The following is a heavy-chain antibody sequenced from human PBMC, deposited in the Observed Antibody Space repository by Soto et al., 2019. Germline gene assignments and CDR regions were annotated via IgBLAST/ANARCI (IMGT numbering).Heavy chain of an antibody. CDR1: GGSIRSSSYY. J-gene: IGHJ6*02. CDR2: IYYSGST. CDR3: ARRLYYDSSGFEGGGMDV. Sequence: SEPLSLTCIVSGGSIRSSSYYWGWIRQPPGKGLEWIGSIYYSGSTYYNPSLKSRVTISVDTSKNQFSLKLSSVTAADTAVYYCARRLYYDSSGFEGGGMDVWGQGTTVT. D-gene: IGHD3-22*01. V-gene: IGHV4-39*01.